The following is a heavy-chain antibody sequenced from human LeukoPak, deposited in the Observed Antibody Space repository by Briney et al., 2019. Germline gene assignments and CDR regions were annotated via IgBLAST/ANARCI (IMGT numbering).Heavy chain of an antibody. D-gene: IGHD3-22*01. J-gene: IGHJ4*02. CDR3: AKDPAMIVVVTIFDY. CDR1: GFTFSSYA. CDR2: ISGSGGST. V-gene: IGHV3-23*01. Sequence: GGSLRLSCAASGFTFSSYAMSWVRQAPGKGLEWVSAISGSGGSTYYADSVKGRFTISGDNSKNTLYLQMNSLRAEDTAVYYCAKDPAMIVVVTIFDYWGQGTLVTVSS.